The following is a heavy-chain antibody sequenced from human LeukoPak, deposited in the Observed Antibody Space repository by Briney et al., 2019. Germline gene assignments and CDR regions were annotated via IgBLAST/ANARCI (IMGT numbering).Heavy chain of an antibody. D-gene: IGHD4/OR15-4a*01. CDR2: IIGSGGDT. CDR3: AKARGATYGTYYFDY. J-gene: IGHJ4*02. CDR1: GFTFSSYA. V-gene: IGHV3-23*01. Sequence: GGSLRLSCAASGFTFSSYAMNWVRQAPGKGLEWVSIIGSGGDTYYAASVKGRFTISRDNSKNTLYLQMNSLRAEDTAVYYCAKARGATYGTYYFDYWGQGTLVTVSS.